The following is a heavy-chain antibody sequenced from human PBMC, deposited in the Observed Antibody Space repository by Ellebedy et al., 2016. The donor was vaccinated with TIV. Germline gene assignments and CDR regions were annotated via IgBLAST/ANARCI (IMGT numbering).Heavy chain of an antibody. Sequence: SETLSLXCSVSGASVSAGSYYWTWLRQPPGKALEWVGYVYRTAITSYNPSLKSRLTISVDLSKNHFSLNLTSLTAADTAVYYCASGRDGFNPGWYFDLWGRGTLVTVSS. CDR1: GASVSAGSYY. J-gene: IGHJ2*01. CDR2: VYRTAIT. V-gene: IGHV4-61*03. D-gene: IGHD5-24*01. CDR3: ASGRDGFNPGWYFDL.